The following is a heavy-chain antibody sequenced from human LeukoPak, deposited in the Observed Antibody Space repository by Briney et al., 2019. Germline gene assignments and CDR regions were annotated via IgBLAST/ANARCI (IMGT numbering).Heavy chain of an antibody. CDR1: GDSVSSNSAA. J-gene: IGHJ4*02. V-gene: IGHV6-1*01. Sequence: SQTLSLTCAISGDSVSSNSAAWNWIRQSPSRGLEWLGRTYYRSKWYNDYAVSVKSRITINPDTSKNQFSLQLNSVNPGDTAVYYCARVSPRAAGILFDYWGQGTLVTVSS. D-gene: IGHD6-13*01. CDR2: TYYRSKWYN. CDR3: ARVSPRAAGILFDY.